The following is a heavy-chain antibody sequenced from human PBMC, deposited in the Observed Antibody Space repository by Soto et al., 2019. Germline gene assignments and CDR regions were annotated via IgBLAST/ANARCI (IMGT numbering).Heavy chain of an antibody. J-gene: IGHJ4*02. Sequence: GGSLRLSCAASGCTFSSYVMHWVRQAPGKGLEWVAVISYDGSNKYYADSVKGRFTISRDNSKNTLYLQMNSLRAEDTAVYYCARDRMRDIVLMVYVPGYWGQGTLVTVSS. CDR3: ARDRMRDIVLMVYVPGY. V-gene: IGHV3-30-3*01. CDR1: GCTFSSYV. D-gene: IGHD2-8*01. CDR2: ISYDGSNK.